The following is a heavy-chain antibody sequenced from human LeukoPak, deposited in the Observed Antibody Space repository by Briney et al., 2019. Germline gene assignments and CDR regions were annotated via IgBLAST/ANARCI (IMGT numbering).Heavy chain of an antibody. Sequence: SETLSLTCGVHGSSFTGYYWTWIRQPPGKGLEWIGEINHSGNTNYNASLKSRVSISVDTSKNQFSLDLTSVTAADTAVYYRARGRDYYDRSGRLDFWDQGTLVTVS. CDR3: ARGRDYYDRSGRLDF. V-gene: IGHV4-34*01. J-gene: IGHJ4*02. CDR1: GSSFTGYY. D-gene: IGHD3-22*01. CDR2: INHSGNT.